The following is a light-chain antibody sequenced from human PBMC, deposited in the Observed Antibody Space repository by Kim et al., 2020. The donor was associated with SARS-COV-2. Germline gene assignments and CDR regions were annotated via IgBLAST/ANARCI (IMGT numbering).Light chain of an antibody. J-gene: IGLJ1*01. CDR1: SSDIGAYKY. CDR2: EVN. Sequence: QSVTITCTGTSSDIGAYKYVSWYQQHPGKAPKLMIYEVNRRPSGVPDRFSGSKSGNTASLTVSGLQAEDEAAYYCTSYAGSNNLDVFGTGTKVTVL. CDR3: TSYAGSNNLDV. V-gene: IGLV2-8*01.